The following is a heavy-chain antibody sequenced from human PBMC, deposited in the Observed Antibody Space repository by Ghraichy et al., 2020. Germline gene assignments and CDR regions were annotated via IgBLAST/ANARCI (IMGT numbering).Heavy chain of an antibody. CDR3: AKDPSYYYYDTNFDS. Sequence: GESLNISCAASGFTFSSYAMNWVRQAPGKGLEWVSSIRGSGDNTYYADSVKGRFTISRDNSKNTLYLQMNSLRAEDTAVYFCAKDPSYYYYDTNFDSWGQGTLVTVSS. CDR2: IRGSGDNT. D-gene: IGHD3-22*01. J-gene: IGHJ4*02. V-gene: IGHV3-23*01. CDR1: GFTFSSYA.